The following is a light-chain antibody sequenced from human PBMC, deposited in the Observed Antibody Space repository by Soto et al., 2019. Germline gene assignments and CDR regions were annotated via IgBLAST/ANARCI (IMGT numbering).Light chain of an antibody. V-gene: IGKV3-20*01. Sequence: IGMTQSPSTLSVSQGERATLSCRASQSVSNNYLAWYQQKPGQAPRLLISGASNRATGIPDRFSGSGSGTDFTLTISRLEPEDFAVYYCQQYGSSGTFGQGTKVDIK. CDR2: GAS. CDR3: QQYGSSGT. CDR1: QSVSNNY. J-gene: IGKJ1*01.